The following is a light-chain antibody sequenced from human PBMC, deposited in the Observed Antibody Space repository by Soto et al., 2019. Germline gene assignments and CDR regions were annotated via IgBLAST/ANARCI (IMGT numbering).Light chain of an antibody. CDR3: QQRSNWPWT. J-gene: IGKJ1*01. Sequence: EIVMTHSPATLSVSPGERATLSCRASQSVSSYLAWYQQKPGQAPRLLIYDASNRATGIPARFSGSGSGTDFTLTISSLEPEDFAVYYCQQRSNWPWTFGQGTKVDIK. CDR2: DAS. CDR1: QSVSSY. V-gene: IGKV3-11*01.